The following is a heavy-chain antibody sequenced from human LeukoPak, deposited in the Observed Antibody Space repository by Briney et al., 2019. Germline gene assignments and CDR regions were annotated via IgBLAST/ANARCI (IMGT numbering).Heavy chain of an antibody. Sequence: PGGSLRLSRAPSGFTFSDYYVSCIRQAPGKGLEWGSYISSSGRTIYYADSVKGRFTISRDNAKNSLYLHRNSLRAEDTAVYYCARDSYSPMPDYWGQGTLVTVSS. CDR2: ISSSGRTI. J-gene: IGHJ4*02. CDR3: ARDSYSPMPDY. V-gene: IGHV3-11*04. CDR1: GFTFSDYY. D-gene: IGHD5-18*01.